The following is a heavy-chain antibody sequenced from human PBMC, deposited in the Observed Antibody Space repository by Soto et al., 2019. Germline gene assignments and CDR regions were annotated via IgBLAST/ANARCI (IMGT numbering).Heavy chain of an antibody. Sequence: PGGSLRLSCAASGFTFSSYAMHWVRQAPGKGLEWVAVISYDGSNKYYADSVKGRFTISRDNSKNTLYLQMNSLRAEDTAVYYCARDQLPIKPGITMIVVVISRRSDYGMDVWGQGTTVTVSS. J-gene: IGHJ6*02. D-gene: IGHD3-22*01. V-gene: IGHV3-30-3*01. CDR2: ISYDGSNK. CDR1: GFTFSSYA. CDR3: ARDQLPIKPGITMIVVVISRRSDYGMDV.